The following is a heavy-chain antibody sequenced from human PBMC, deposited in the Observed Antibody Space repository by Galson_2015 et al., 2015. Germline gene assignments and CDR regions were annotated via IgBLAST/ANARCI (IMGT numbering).Heavy chain of an antibody. CDR1: EFTFSSYY. J-gene: IGHJ4*02. Sequence: SLRLSCEASEFTFSSYYMSWVRQAPGKGLEWVSSISSTTTYIYYADSVKGRFTISRDNAKNSLYLQTNSLGAEDTAVYYCARQILDYDFWSGYYPTNFDYWGQGTLVTVSS. CDR2: ISSTTTYI. V-gene: IGHV3-21*01. D-gene: IGHD3-3*01. CDR3: ARQILDYDFWSGYYPTNFDY.